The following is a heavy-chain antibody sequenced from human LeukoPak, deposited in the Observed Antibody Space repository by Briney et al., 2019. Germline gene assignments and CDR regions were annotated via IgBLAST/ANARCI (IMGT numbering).Heavy chain of an antibody. Sequence: QPGGSLRLSCAASGFTFSSYGMHWVRQAPGKGLEWVAVIWYDGSNKYYADSVKGRFTISRDNSKNTLYLQMNSLRAEDTAVYYCARDSMWLSTGGPFDYRGQGTLVTVSS. CDR2: IWYDGSNK. D-gene: IGHD3-22*01. J-gene: IGHJ4*02. CDR3: ARDSMWLSTGGPFDY. CDR1: GFTFSSYG. V-gene: IGHV3-33*01.